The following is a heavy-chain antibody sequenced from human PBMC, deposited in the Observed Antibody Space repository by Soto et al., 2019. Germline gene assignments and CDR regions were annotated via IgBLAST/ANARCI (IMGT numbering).Heavy chain of an antibody. J-gene: IGHJ4*02. CDR1: GGSISSYY. V-gene: IGHV4-4*07. CDR3: ARGYYGRGDD. D-gene: IGHD3-22*01. CDR2: IYSSGNT. Sequence: SETLPLTXTVSGGSISSYYWSWIRQPAGKGLEWIGRIYSSGNTNYNPSLKSRVTMSVDTSKNQFSPKLSSVTAADTAVYYCARGYYGRGDDWGQGTLVTVSS.